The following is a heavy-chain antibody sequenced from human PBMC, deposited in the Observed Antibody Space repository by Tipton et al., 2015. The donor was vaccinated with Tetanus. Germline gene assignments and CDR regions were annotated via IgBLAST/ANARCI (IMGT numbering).Heavy chain of an antibody. J-gene: IGHJ5*02. Sequence: VQLVQSEGGLIHPGRSLRLTCGGSGFTVSSSYMHWVRQAPGKGLEWLSFLSGSSTMKYYADSIKGRFAISRDNAKNSVYLEMNSLRHEDTAVYYCARRGAPGANWFDTWGQGTLVTVSS. V-gene: IGHV3-48*02. CDR3: ARRGAPGANWFDT. CDR2: LSGSSTMK. CDR1: GFTVSSSY. D-gene: IGHD2-2*01.